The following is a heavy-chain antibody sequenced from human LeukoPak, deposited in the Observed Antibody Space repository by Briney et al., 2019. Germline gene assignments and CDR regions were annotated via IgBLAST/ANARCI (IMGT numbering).Heavy chain of an antibody. V-gene: IGHV3-74*01. J-gene: IGHJ4*02. CDR2: INSDGRST. D-gene: IGHD4-23*01. CDR3: ARSAYPGNSVIED. CDR1: GITFSSCW. Sequence: GGSLRLSCAGSGITFSSCWMHWVRQAPGKGLVWVSRINSDGRSTNYADSVKGRFTISRDNAKNTLYLQMNSLRAEDTAVYYCARSAYPGNSVIEDWGRGTLVTVSS.